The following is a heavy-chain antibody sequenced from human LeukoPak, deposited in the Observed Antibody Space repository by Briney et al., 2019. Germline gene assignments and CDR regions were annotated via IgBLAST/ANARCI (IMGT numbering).Heavy chain of an antibody. CDR1: GFRFSYNA. Sequence: GGSLRLSCAASGFRFSYNAMNWVRQAPGKGLEWVSGISGSGDSTYYADPVRGRFTISRDNSKETVYLQMTSLRADDTAVYYCAKTAMIKVIAISYPKGLNYWGQGALVTVSS. CDR3: AKTAMIKVIAISYPKGLNY. D-gene: IGHD2-21*01. J-gene: IGHJ4*02. V-gene: IGHV3-23*01. CDR2: ISGSGDST.